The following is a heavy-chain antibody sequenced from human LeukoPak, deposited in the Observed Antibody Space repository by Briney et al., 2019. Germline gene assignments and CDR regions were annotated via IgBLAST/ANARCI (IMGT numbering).Heavy chain of an antibody. CDR1: GYTFTSYG. D-gene: IGHD6-19*01. CDR3: ARDSVAGTILSANWFDP. J-gene: IGHJ5*02. CDR2: ISAYNGNT. V-gene: IGHV1-18*01. Sequence: GASVKVSCKASGYTFTSYGISWVRQAPGQGLEWMGWISAYNGNTNYAQKLQGRVTMTTDTSTSTAYMELRSLRSDDTAVYYCARDSVAGTILSANWFDPWGQGTLVTVSS.